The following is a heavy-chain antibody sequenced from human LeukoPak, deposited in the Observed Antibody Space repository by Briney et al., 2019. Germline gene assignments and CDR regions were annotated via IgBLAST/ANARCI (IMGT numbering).Heavy chain of an antibody. Sequence: SETLSLTRTVSGGSISSYYWSWIRQPPGKGLEWIGYIYTSGSTNYNPSLKSRVTISVDTSKNQFSLKLSSVTAADTAVYYCASSFLSAGIAAAAQSFDYWGQGTLVTVSS. J-gene: IGHJ4*02. CDR3: ASSFLSAGIAAAAQSFDY. CDR2: IYTSGST. D-gene: IGHD6-13*01. V-gene: IGHV4-4*08. CDR1: GGSISSYY.